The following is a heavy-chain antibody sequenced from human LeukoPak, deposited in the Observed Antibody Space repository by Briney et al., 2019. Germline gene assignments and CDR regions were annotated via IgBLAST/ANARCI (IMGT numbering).Heavy chain of an antibody. J-gene: IGHJ6*02. Sequence: GGSLRLSCAASGFTFSSYAMHWVRQAPGKGLEWVAVISYDGSNKYYADSVKGRFTISRDNSKNTLNLQMNSLRAEDTAVYYCAREGSHSSWPLFDGMDVWGQGTTVTVSS. D-gene: IGHD6-13*01. CDR2: ISYDGSNK. V-gene: IGHV3-30-3*01. CDR1: GFTFSSYA. CDR3: AREGSHSSWPLFDGMDV.